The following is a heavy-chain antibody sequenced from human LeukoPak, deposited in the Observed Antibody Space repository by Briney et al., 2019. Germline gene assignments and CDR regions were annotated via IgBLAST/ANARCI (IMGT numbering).Heavy chain of an antibody. J-gene: IGHJ4*02. D-gene: IGHD6-13*01. CDR2: IHYSDSA. Sequence: KPSETLSLTCAVSGGSISNSGYYWAWIRQPPGKGLEYIGNIHYSDSALYNPSLQSRATILVDTSKNQFSLKLSSVTSADTAVYYCARRIAAAGPFDYWGQGTLVTVSS. CDR1: GGSISNSGYY. V-gene: IGHV4-39*01. CDR3: ARRIAAAGPFDY.